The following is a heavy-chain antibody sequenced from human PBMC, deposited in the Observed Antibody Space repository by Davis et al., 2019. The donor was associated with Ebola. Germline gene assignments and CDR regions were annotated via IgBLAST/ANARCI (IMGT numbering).Heavy chain of an antibody. CDR1: GFTFTSSA. D-gene: IGHD6-25*01. CDR3: AARVQRYSSGPGLYYYYGMDV. J-gene: IGHJ6*02. V-gene: IGHV1-58*01. CDR2: IVVGSGNT. Sequence: SVKVSCKASGFTFTSSAVQWVRQARGQRLEWIGWIVVGSGNTNYAQKFQERVTITRDMSTSTAYMELSSLRSEDTAVYYCAARVQRYSSGPGLYYYYGMDVWGQGTTVTVSS.